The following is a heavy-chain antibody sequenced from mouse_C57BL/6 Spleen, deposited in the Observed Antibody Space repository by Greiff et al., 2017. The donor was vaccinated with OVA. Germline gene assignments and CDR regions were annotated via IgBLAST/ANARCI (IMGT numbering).Heavy chain of an antibody. CDR2: IYPGDGDT. D-gene: IGHD1-1*01. J-gene: IGHJ2*01. Sequence: VNVVESGAELVKPGASVKISCKASGYAFSSYWMNWVKQRPGKGLEWIGQIYPGDGDTNYNGKFKGKATLTADKSSSTAYMQLSSLTSEDSAVYFCARADYYGSIYYFDYWGQGTTLTVSS. V-gene: IGHV1-80*01. CDR3: ARADYYGSIYYFDY. CDR1: GYAFSSYW.